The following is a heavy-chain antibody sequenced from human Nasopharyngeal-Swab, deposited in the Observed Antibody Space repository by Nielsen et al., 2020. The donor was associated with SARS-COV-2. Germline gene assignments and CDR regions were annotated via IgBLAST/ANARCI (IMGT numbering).Heavy chain of an antibody. D-gene: IGHD3-22*01. V-gene: IGHV4-30-4*01. Sequence: PGKGLEWIGYIYYSGSTYYNPSLKSRVTISVDTSKNQFSLKLSSVTAADTAVYYCARDYYDSGGYYGGFDPWGQGTLVTVSS. CDR2: IYYSGST. CDR3: ARDYYDSGGYYGGFDP. J-gene: IGHJ5*02.